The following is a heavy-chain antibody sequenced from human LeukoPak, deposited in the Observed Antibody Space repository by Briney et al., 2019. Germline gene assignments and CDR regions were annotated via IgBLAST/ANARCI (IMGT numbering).Heavy chain of an antibody. CDR2: VSYTGRT. D-gene: IGHD3-22*01. Sequence: SETLSLTCTVSGGSLSGHYWSWIRQPPGKRLEWIGYVSYTGRTKYNPSLQSRVTISIDTSKSQFSLKLTSVTSADAAVYSCARLLDNDTSGDPDTFDVWGQGTTVIVSS. V-gene: IGHV4-59*11. J-gene: IGHJ3*01. CDR1: GGSLSGHY. CDR3: ARLLDNDTSGDPDTFDV.